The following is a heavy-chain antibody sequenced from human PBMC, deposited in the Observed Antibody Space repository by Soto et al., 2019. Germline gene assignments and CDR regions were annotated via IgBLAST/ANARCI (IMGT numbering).Heavy chain of an antibody. CDR2: IKQDGIGK. Sequence: EVQLVESGGGLVQPGGSLRLSCAASGFTFSNSWMSWVRQAPGKGLEWVANIKQDGIGKYYVDSVKGRFTISRDNARNSLYLQMNSLRAEDTAVYYCASDAFNFTDPVASDAFDIWGKGTMVSVSS. J-gene: IGHJ3*02. CDR1: GFTFSNSW. V-gene: IGHV3-7*01. D-gene: IGHD1-1*01. CDR3: ASDAFNFTDPVASDAFDI.